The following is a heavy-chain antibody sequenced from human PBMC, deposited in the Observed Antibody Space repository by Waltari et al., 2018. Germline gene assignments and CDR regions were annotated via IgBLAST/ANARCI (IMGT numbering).Heavy chain of an antibody. CDR1: GFTFSSYG. V-gene: IGHV3-33*08. Sequence: QVQLVESGGGVVQPGRSLRLSCAASGFTFSSYGMRWVRQAPGKGLEWVAVIWYDGSNKYYADSVKGRFTISRDNSKNTLYLQMNSLRAEDTAVYYCAKSTFWSGYSDYWGQGTLVTVSS. CDR3: AKSTFWSGYSDY. CDR2: IWYDGSNK. J-gene: IGHJ4*02. D-gene: IGHD3-3*01.